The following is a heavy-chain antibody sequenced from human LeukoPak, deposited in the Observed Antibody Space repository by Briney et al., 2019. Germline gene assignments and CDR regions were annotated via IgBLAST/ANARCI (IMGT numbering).Heavy chain of an antibody. CDR2: INPSGGDT. J-gene: IGHJ4*02. V-gene: IGHV1-46*01. Sequence: ASMKVSCKASGYTFTSYYMHWVRQAPGQGLEWMGIINPSGGDTSYAQKFQGRLTMTRDTSTNTVYMELTSLRSEDTAVYYCAREVMDNLRFDYWGQGTLVPVSS. D-gene: IGHD1-14*01. CDR3: AREVMDNLRFDY. CDR1: GYTFTSYY.